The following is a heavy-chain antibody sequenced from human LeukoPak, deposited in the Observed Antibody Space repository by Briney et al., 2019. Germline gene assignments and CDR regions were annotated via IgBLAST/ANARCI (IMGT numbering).Heavy chain of an antibody. J-gene: IGHJ4*02. D-gene: IGHD2-2*01. CDR2: ISTTSTYI. V-gene: IGHV3-21*06. CDR1: GFAFSSYN. Sequence: GGSLRLSCAASGFAFSSYNMKWVRQAPGKGLEWVSFISTTSTYIYYTDSVKGRFTVSRDNSKNLLYLQMDSLRVEDTAVYYCARAGTCSSTSCDGGIEYWGQGTLVTVSS. CDR3: ARAGTCSSTSCDGGIEY.